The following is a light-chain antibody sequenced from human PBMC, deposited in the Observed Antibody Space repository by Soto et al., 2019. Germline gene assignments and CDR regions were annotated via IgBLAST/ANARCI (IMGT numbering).Light chain of an antibody. Sequence: EIVLTQSPGTLSLSPGERATLSCRASQSVSSNYLAWYQQKPGQAPRLLIYGASSRATGIPDRFSGSGSGTDYTLTISSLEAEDFAVYYCQHRDNWSYIFGQGTKVEIK. V-gene: IGKV3D-20*02. CDR3: QHRDNWSYI. CDR2: GAS. J-gene: IGKJ2*01. CDR1: QSVSSNY.